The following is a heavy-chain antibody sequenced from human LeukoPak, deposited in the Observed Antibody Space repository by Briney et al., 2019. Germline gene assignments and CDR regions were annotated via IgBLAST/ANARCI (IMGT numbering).Heavy chain of an antibody. D-gene: IGHD7-27*01. CDR1: GFTFSSYS. CDR3: ARDPLWPELGHFDY. J-gene: IGHJ4*02. Sequence: GGSLRLSCAASGFTFSSYSMNWVRQAPGKGLEWVSSISSSSSYIYYADSVKGRFTISGDNAKNSLYLQMNSLRAEDTAVYYCARDPLWPELGHFDYWGQGTLVTVSS. CDR2: ISSSSSYI. V-gene: IGHV3-21*01.